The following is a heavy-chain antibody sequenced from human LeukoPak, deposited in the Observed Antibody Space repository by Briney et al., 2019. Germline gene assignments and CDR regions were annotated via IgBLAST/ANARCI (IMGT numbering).Heavy chain of an antibody. CDR3: ARVSRDFYSNYYYYYGMDV. CDR2: IKQDGSEK. Sequence: GGSLRLSCAASGFTFSSSAMTWVRQAPGKGLEWVANIKQDGSEKYYVDSVKGRFTISRDNAKKSLYLQMNSLRAEDTAVYYCARVSRDFYSNYYYYYGMDVWGQGTTVTVSS. D-gene: IGHD4-11*01. V-gene: IGHV3-7*01. CDR1: GFTFSSSA. J-gene: IGHJ6*02.